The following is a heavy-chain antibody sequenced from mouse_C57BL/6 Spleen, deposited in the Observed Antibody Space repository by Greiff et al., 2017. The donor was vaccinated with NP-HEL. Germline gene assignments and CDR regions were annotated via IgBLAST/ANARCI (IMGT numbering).Heavy chain of an antibody. Sequence: EVQGVESGGGLVKPGGSLKLSCAASGFTFSSYAMSWVRQTPEKRLEWVATISDGGSYTYYPDNVKGRFTISRDNAKNNLYLQMSHLKSEDTAMYYCAREYGSSSYFDYWGQGTTLTVSS. D-gene: IGHD1-1*01. J-gene: IGHJ2*01. CDR1: GFTFSSYA. V-gene: IGHV5-4*01. CDR2: ISDGGSYT. CDR3: AREYGSSSYFDY.